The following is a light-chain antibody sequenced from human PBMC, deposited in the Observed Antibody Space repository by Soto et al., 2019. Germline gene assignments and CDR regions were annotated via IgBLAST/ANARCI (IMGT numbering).Light chain of an antibody. Sequence: EIVLTQSPGTLSLSPGERATLSCRASQSVSSSYLAWYQQKPGQAPRLLIYDPSNRATGIPARFSGSGSETDFTLTISSLEPEDFAVYYCQHRMNWPLTFGQGTRLEIK. CDR1: QSVSSSY. CDR2: DPS. CDR3: QHRMNWPLT. J-gene: IGKJ5*01. V-gene: IGKV3-11*01.